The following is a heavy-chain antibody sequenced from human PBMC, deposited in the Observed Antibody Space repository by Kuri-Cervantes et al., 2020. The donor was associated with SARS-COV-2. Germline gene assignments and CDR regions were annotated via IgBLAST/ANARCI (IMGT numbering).Heavy chain of an antibody. D-gene: IGHD3-10*02. J-gene: IGHJ6*01. V-gene: IGHV4-31*03. CDR1: GGSITSGEHY. CDR3: ARDVRGYDGGDV. Sequence: SETLSLTCTVSGGSITSGEHYWTWIRQHPEKGLEWIGYVYHSGNTYYHPSLKSRLTISIDTSQNQFSLRMSSVTAADTAIYYCARDVRGYDGGDVWGPGTTVTVSS. CDR2: VYHSGNT.